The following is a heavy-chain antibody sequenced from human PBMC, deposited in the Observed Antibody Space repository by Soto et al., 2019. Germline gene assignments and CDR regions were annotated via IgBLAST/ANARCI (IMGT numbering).Heavy chain of an antibody. CDR3: ARESGGATATLDYYYFYMDV. J-gene: IGHJ6*03. D-gene: IGHD5-12*01. V-gene: IGHV1-2*04. CDR2: INPNSGVT. Sequence: QVQLVQSGAEVKEPGASVTVSCRASGARFTDYYMHWVRQAPGQGLEWMGWINPNSGVTKYAQKFQGWVNMTRDTSIRTVYMQLSRLRFDDTAIYYCARESGGATATLDYYYFYMDVWGTGTTGTVSS. CDR1: GARFTDYY.